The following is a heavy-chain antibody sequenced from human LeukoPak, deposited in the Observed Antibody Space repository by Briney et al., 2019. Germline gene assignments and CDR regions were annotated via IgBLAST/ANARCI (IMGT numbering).Heavy chain of an antibody. CDR2: INPSGGST. CDR3: ARELEGGDWFDP. V-gene: IGHV1-46*01. Sequence: ASVKVSCKASGYTFTSYYMRWVRQAPGQGLEWMGIINPSGGSTSYAQKFQGRVTMTRDMSTSTVYMELSSLRSEDTAVYYCARELEGGDWFDPWGQGTLVTVSS. J-gene: IGHJ5*02. CDR1: GYTFTSYY. D-gene: IGHD1-1*01.